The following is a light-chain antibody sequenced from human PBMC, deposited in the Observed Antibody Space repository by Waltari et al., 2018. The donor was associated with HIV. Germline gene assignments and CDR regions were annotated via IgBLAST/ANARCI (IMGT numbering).Light chain of an antibody. CDR1: QSVSSDY. Sequence: EIVLTQSPGTLSLSPGERATLSCRASQSVSSDYLVWYQQKPAQAPRLLIYGASSRAIGIPDRVSGGGSGTDFTLTISRLEQEDFAVYYCQQYGNSPRTFGQGSKVETK. J-gene: IGKJ1*01. CDR2: GAS. CDR3: QQYGNSPRT. V-gene: IGKV3-20*01.